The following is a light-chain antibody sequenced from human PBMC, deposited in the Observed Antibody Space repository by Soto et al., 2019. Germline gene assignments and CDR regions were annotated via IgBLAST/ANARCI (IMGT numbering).Light chain of an antibody. CDR1: QSVSFW. J-gene: IGKJ1*01. CDR3: QQYSTYWT. V-gene: IGKV1-5*03. CDR2: KAS. Sequence: DIQMTRSPSSLSASVGDRVTITCRASQSVSFWLAWYQQKPGKAPKLLIYKASTLESGVPSRFSGGGFGTEFTLTISSLQPDDFASYYCQQYSTYWTFGQGTKVDIK.